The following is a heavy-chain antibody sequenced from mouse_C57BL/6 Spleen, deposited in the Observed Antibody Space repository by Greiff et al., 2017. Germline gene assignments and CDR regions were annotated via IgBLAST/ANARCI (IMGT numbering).Heavy chain of an antibody. D-gene: IGHD1-1*01. Sequence: QVQLQQPGAELVMPGASVKLSCKASGYTFTSYWMPWVKQRPGQGLEWIGEIDPSDSYTNYNQKFKGKSTLTVDKSSSTAYMQLSSLTSEDSAVYYCARYYGSSFSYAMDYWGQGPSVTVSS. V-gene: IGHV1-69*01. J-gene: IGHJ4*01. CDR3: ARYYGSSFSYAMDY. CDR2: IDPSDSYT. CDR1: GYTFTSYW.